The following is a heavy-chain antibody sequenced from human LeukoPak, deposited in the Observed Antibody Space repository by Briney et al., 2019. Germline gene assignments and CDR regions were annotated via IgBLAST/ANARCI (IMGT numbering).Heavy chain of an antibody. J-gene: IGHJ4*02. Sequence: SETLSLTCTVSGGSISSSSYYWGWIRQPPGKGLEWIGSFYYSGSTFYNPSLKSRVTMSVDTSKNQFSLKLSSVTAADTAVYYCARYEGQGLALDCWGRGPRFTVSS. V-gene: IGHV4-39*01. CDR2: FYYSGST. CDR1: GGSISSSSYY. CDR3: ARYEGQGLALDC. D-gene: IGHD6-19*01.